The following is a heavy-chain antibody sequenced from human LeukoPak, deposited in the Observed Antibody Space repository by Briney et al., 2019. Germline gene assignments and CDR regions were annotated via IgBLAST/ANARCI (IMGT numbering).Heavy chain of an antibody. J-gene: IGHJ4*02. CDR3: ARVASGYFDY. V-gene: IGHV3-64*02. D-gene: IGHD5-12*01. CDR1: GFTFSNYA. CDR2: ISNDGGST. Sequence: GGSLRLSCAASGFTFSNYAMHWVRQAPGKGLEYVSAISNDGGSTYYADSVKGRFTIFRDNSKNTLYLQMGSLRAEDMAVYYCARVASGYFDYWGQGTLVTVSS.